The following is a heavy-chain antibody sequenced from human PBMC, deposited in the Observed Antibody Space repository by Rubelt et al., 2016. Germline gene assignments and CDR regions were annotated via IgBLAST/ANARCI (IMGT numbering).Heavy chain of an antibody. CDR1: GGSISSGGYY. V-gene: IGHV4-31*03. CDR3: ARGGLEKGMDV. J-gene: IGHJ6*02. D-gene: IGHD1-26*01. Sequence: QVQLQESGPGLVKPSQTLSLTCTVSGGSISSGGYYWSWIRQHPGKGLEWIGYIYYSGSTHYNPSLTSRVTISVETSKNPFSLKCGSVTAADTAVYYCARGGLEKGMDVWGQGTTVTVSS. CDR2: IYYSGST.